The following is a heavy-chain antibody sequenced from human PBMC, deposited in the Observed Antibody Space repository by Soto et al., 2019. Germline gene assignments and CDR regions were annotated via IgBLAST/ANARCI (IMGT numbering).Heavy chain of an antibody. Sequence: SETLSLTCTVSSASISSSGYTWGWIRQPPGKGLEWIGSIYYSGTTNYNPSLNSRVTVSVDTSKNQFSLKVTSVTAADTGVYNCARLLGYCINSSCHDHDSMDVRGRGTTVSVS. V-gene: IGHV4-39*01. D-gene: IGHD2-2*01. CDR3: ARLLGYCINSSCHDHDSMDV. CDR2: IYYSGTT. CDR1: SASISSSGYT. J-gene: IGHJ6*02.